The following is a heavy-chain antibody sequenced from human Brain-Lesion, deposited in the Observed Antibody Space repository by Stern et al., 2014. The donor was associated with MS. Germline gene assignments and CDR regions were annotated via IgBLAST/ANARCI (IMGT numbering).Heavy chain of an antibody. CDR2: ITASGGNT. CDR1: EFTFSSYA. D-gene: IGHD6-19*01. J-gene: IGHJ5*01. CDR3: AIAGTRRDAGWLENWSDS. Sequence: VQLVESGGGLVQPGGSLRLSCAASEFTFSSYAMSWVRQAPGKGLEWVSGITASGGNTYYADSVKGRFIISRDNSKNTLYLQMNSLRAEDTAVYYCAIAGTRRDAGWLENWSDSWGQGILVTVSS. V-gene: IGHV3-23*04.